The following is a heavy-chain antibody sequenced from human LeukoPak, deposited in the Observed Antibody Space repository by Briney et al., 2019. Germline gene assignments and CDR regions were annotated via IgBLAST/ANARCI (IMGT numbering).Heavy chain of an antibody. CDR1: GGSINSGGYY. CDR2: IYYRGNT. J-gene: IGHJ4*02. D-gene: IGHD6-13*01. CDR3: ARRARVAAAAFDY. Sequence: TSETLSLTCTVSGGSINSGGYYWSWIRQHPGKGLEWLGYIYYRGNTHYNSSLKSRVTISVDTSKNQFSLKLSSVTAADTAVYYCARRARVAAAAFDYWGQGTLVTVSS. V-gene: IGHV4-31*03.